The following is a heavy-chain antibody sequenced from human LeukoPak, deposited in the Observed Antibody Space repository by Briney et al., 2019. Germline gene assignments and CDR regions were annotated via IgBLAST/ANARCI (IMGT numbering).Heavy chain of an antibody. CDR2: IDPSSTYI. CDR1: RFTFSSYT. V-gene: IGHV3-21*01. D-gene: IGHD3-3*02. J-gene: IGHJ4*02. CDR3: AKDSTTILPD. Sequence: PGGSLRLSCSASRFTFSSYTMNWVRQAPGKGLEWVSSIDPSSTYIYYADSVKGRFTISRDNSKNTLYLQMNSLRAEDTAVYYCAKDSTTILPDWGQGTLVTVSS.